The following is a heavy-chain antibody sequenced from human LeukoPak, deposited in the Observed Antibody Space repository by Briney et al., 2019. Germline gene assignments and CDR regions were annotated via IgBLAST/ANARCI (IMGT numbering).Heavy chain of an antibody. CDR1: GGTFSSYA. J-gene: IGHJ3*02. V-gene: IGHV1-69*13. D-gene: IGHD4-17*01. CDR2: IIPIFGTA. Sequence: SVKVSCKASGGTFSSYAISWVRQAPGQGLEWMGGIIPIFGTANYAQKFQGRVTITADESTSTAYMELSSLRSEDTAVYYCARSDYGRNDAFDIWGQGTMVTVSS. CDR3: ARSDYGRNDAFDI.